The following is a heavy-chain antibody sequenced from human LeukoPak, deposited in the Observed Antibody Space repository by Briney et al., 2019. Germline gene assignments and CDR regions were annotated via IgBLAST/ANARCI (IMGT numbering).Heavy chain of an antibody. CDR2: INPNNGGT. CDR3: ARDIGSGYELFDY. V-gene: IGHV1-2*02. D-gene: IGHD5-12*01. Sequence: GASVKVSCKASGYTFTGCHMHWVRQAPGQGLEWMGWINPNNGGTNYAQKFQGRVTMTRDTSISTAYMELSRLRSDDTAVYYCARDIGSGYELFDYWGQGTLVTVSS. J-gene: IGHJ4*02. CDR1: GYTFTGCH.